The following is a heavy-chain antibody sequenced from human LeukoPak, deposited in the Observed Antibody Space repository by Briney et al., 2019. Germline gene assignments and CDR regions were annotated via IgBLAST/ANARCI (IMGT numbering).Heavy chain of an antibody. D-gene: IGHD3-10*01. Sequence: GGSLRLSCPASGFTFSSYAMSWVRQAPGKGLEWVSAISGSGGSTYYADSVKGRFTISRDNSKNTLYLQMNSLRAEDTAVYYCAKFRGEAVWFGELTYFQHWGQGTLVTVSS. CDR1: GFTFSSYA. V-gene: IGHV3-23*01. J-gene: IGHJ1*01. CDR3: AKFRGEAVWFGELTYFQH. CDR2: ISGSGGST.